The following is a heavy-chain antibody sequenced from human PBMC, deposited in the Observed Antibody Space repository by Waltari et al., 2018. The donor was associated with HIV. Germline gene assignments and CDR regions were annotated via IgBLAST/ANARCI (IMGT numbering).Heavy chain of an antibody. D-gene: IGHD4-17*01. V-gene: IGHV3-21*02. CDR1: GFPFRAYT. Sequence: DVRLVESGGGLVKPGGSLRLSCVGSGFPFRAYTLNWVRQDPGKRLEWVSSITSSGNYIYYADSIKGRFTISRDNAEKSLYLQMNDLRVEDKALYYCARAAVTTWGNYFDFWGQGALVTVSS. J-gene: IGHJ4*02. CDR3: ARAAVTTWGNYFDF. CDR2: ITSSGNYI.